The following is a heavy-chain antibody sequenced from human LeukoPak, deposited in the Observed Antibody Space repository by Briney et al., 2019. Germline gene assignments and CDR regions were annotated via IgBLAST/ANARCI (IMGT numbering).Heavy chain of an antibody. CDR3: ARGLAAAGTPH. J-gene: IGHJ4*02. CDR1: GGSISSGGYS. Sequence: SQTLSLTCAVSGGSISSGGYSWSWIRQPPGKGLEWIGYIYHSGSTYYNPSLKSRVTISVDRSKNQFSLKLSSVTAADTAVYYCARGLAAAGTPHWGQGTLVTVSS. CDR2: IYHSGST. V-gene: IGHV4-30-2*01. D-gene: IGHD6-13*01.